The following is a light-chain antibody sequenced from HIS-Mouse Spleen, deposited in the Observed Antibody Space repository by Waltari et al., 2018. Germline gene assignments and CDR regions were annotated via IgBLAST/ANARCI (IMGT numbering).Light chain of an antibody. V-gene: IGLV3-27*01. CDR1: LMRKNY. J-gene: IGLJ2*01. CDR3: YSAADNNVV. Sequence: SYDLTQPSSVSVSPGQTARITCEGCLMRKNYARWLQQKPGQAPVRVVYKDRERPSGMPERFSGSSSGPTVNLTSRGAQVEDDADYYCYSAADNNVVFGGGTKLTVL. CDR2: KDR.